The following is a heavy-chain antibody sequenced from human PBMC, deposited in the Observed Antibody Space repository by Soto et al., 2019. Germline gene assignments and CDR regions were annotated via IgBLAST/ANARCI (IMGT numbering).Heavy chain of an antibody. CDR1: GYSFTSYW. CDR3: AREYCSGGSCHLGWYFDL. CDR2: IDPSDSYT. Sequence: EVQLVQSGAEVKKPGESLRISCKGSGYSFTSYWISWVRQMPGKGLEWMGRIDPSDSYTNYSPSFQGHVTISADKSISTAYLQWSSLKASDTAMYYCAREYCSGGSCHLGWYFDLWGRGTLVTVSS. D-gene: IGHD2-15*01. V-gene: IGHV5-10-1*01. J-gene: IGHJ2*01.